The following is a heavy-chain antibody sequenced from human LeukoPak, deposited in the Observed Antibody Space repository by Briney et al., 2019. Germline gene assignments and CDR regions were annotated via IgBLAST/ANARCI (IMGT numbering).Heavy chain of an antibody. CDR2: IRYDGSNK. V-gene: IGHV3-30*02. CDR3: ARRPYGSGSYYDY. D-gene: IGHD3-10*01. Sequence: PGGSLRLSCAASGFTFCSYGMLWLRQAPGQGLEWVAFIRYDGSNKYYADSVKGRFTISRDNSKNTLYLQMNSRRAEDTAVYYCARRPYGSGSYYDYWGQGALVTVSS. CDR1: GFTFCSYG. J-gene: IGHJ4*02.